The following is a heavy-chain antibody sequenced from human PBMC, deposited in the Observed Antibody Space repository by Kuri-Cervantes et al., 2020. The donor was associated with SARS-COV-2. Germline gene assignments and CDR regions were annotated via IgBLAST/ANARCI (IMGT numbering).Heavy chain of an antibody. CDR3: ARACSGAGCYSGYWYFDL. CDR2: IYTSGST. D-gene: IGHD2-15*01. CDR1: GYSISSGYY. Sequence: SETLSLTCTVSGYSISSGYYWGWIRQPAGKGLEWIGRIYTSGSTTYNPSLQSRVSMSLDTSKNQFSLKLSSVTAADTAVYYCARACSGAGCYSGYWYFDLWGRGSLVPSPQ. V-gene: IGHV4-61*02. J-gene: IGHJ2*01.